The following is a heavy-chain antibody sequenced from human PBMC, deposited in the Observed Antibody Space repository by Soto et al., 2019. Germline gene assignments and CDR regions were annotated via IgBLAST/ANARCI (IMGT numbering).Heavy chain of an antibody. CDR3: ARDSRGREQLVSVAGTGTTDAFDI. Sequence: GASVKVSCKASGGTFSSYAISWVRQAPGQGLEWMGGIIPIFGTANYAQKFQGRVTITADESTSTAYMELSSLRSEDTAVYYCARDSRGREQLVSVAGTGTTDAFDIWGQGTMVTVSS. D-gene: IGHD6-19*01. J-gene: IGHJ3*02. CDR2: IIPIFGTA. CDR1: GGTFSSYA. V-gene: IGHV1-69*13.